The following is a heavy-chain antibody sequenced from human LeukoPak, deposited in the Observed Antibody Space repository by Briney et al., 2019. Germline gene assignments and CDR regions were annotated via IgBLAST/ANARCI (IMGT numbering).Heavy chain of an antibody. CDR1: GFTFSTYG. Sequence: GGSLRLSCAASGFTFSTYGMHWVRQAPGKGLEWVAFIRYDGRNKYYADSVKGRFTISRDNSKNTLCLQMNSLRAEDTAVYYCAKEVWPTVTTPGHTHFDYWGQGTLVTVSS. D-gene: IGHD4-17*01. CDR2: IRYDGRNK. J-gene: IGHJ4*02. V-gene: IGHV3-30*02. CDR3: AKEVWPTVTTPGHTHFDY.